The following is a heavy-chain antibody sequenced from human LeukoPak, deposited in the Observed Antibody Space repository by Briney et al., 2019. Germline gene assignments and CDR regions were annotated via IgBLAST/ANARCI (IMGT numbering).Heavy chain of an antibody. CDR3: DAQRGFDFSNSLES. J-gene: IGHJ4*02. V-gene: IGHV3-33*08. CDR2: IWSDGTEK. CDR1: GFNFSNNL. Sequence: PGRSLRLFCAASGFNFSNNLLHWARQAPGKGLEWVAAIWSDGTEKYYGDSVKGRFTISRDNTKKTVYLQMNSLRVEDTAVYAKDAQRGFDFSNSLESWGQGTLVTVFS. D-gene: IGHD4-11*01.